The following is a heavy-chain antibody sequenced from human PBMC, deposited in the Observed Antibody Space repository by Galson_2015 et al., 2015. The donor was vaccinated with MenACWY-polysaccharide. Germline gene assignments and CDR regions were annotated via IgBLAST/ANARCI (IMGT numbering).Heavy chain of an antibody. CDR3: ARDESSWSGSPFHYCGMDV. J-gene: IGHJ6*02. CDR2: ISASNGNP. Sequence: AVKVSCKASGYRFTTYAIRWVRQAPGQGVEWMGWISASNGNPNYAQQFQGRVTLTTDPSTRTAYMELRSLRSDDTAVYYCARDESSWSGSPFHYCGMDVWGQGTTVTVS. V-gene: IGHV1-18*01. D-gene: IGHD3-10*01. CDR1: GYRFTTYA.